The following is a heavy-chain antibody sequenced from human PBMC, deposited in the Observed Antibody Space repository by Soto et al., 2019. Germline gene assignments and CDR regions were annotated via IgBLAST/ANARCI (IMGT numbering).Heavy chain of an antibody. J-gene: IGHJ3*02. CDR2: INPSGGST. V-gene: IGHV1-46*03. D-gene: IGHD6-13*01. CDR1: GYTFTSYY. CDR3: ARIAAAGTSAFDI. Sequence: QVQLVQSGAEVKKPGASVKVSCKASGYTFTSYYMHWVRQAPGQGLEWMGIINPSGGSTSYAQKFQGRVSMTRDPSTSTVYMELSSLRSEDTAVYYCARIAAAGTSAFDIWGQGTMVTVSS.